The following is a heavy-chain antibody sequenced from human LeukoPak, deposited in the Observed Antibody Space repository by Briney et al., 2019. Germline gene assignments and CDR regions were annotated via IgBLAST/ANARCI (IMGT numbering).Heavy chain of an antibody. D-gene: IGHD2-2*01. Sequence: ASVKVSCKVSGYTLTELSMHWVRQAPGKGLEWMGGLDPEDGETIYAQKFQGRVTMTEDTSTDTAYMELSSLRSEDTAVYYCATLGRSPTGYYYYMDVWGKGTTVTVSS. CDR1: GYTLTELS. CDR2: LDPEDGET. V-gene: IGHV1-24*01. J-gene: IGHJ6*03. CDR3: ATLGRSPTGYYYYMDV.